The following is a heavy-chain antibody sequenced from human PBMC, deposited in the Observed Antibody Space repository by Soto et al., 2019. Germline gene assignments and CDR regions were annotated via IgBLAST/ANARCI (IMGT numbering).Heavy chain of an antibody. V-gene: IGHV5-10-1*01. CDR2: IDPSDSYI. J-gene: IGHJ5*02. CDR1: GYSFPSYW. Sequence: PGESLKISCQGSGYSFPSYWISWVRQMPGKGLQWMGRIDPSDSYINYSPSFEGHVNISIDKSINTAYLQWSSLKASDTAIYYCARHGQLALFDQWGQGTLVTAPQ. CDR3: ARHGQLALFDQ. D-gene: IGHD6-6*01.